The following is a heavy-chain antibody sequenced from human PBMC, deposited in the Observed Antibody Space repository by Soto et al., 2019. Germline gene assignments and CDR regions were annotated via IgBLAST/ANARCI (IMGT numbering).Heavy chain of an antibody. V-gene: IGHV3-23*01. CDR2: ISGSGGST. CDR1: GFPFSSYS. Sequence: PGGSLSLSCTASGFPFSSYSMSWVRQAPGKGLEWVSAISGSGGSTYYADSVKGRFTISRDNSKNTLYLQMNSLRAEDTAVYYCAGMVHSYYYYYYVMDVWGQGTTVTVSS. J-gene: IGHJ6*02. CDR3: AGMVHSYYYYYYVMDV. D-gene: IGHD2-8*01.